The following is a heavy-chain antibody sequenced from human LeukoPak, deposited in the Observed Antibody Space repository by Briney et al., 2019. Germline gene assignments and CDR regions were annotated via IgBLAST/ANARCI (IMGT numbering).Heavy chain of an antibody. V-gene: IGHV1-69*04. CDR1: GGTFSSYA. D-gene: IGHD2-2*01. J-gene: IGHJ5*02. CDR2: IIPILGIA. CDR3: ARDYIVPAAEGFDP. Sequence: ALVKVSCKASGGTFSSYAISWVRQAPGQGLEWMGRIIPILGIANYAQKFQGRVTITADKSTSTAYMELSSLRSEDTAVYYCARDYIVPAAEGFDPWGQGTLVTVSS.